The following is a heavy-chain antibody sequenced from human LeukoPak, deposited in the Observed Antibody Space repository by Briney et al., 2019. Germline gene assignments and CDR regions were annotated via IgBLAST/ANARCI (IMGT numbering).Heavy chain of an antibody. J-gene: IGHJ6*03. CDR3: ARVEYSNYGVYYYYYMDV. D-gene: IGHD4-11*01. CDR1: GFTLSSYA. V-gene: IGHV3-21*01. CDR2: ISSSSYI. Sequence: GGSLRLSCAASGFTLSSYAMSWVRQAPGKGLEWVSSISSSSYIYYADSVKGRFTISRDNAKNSLYLQMNSLRAEDTAVYYCARVEYSNYGVYYYYYMDVWGKGTTVTVSS.